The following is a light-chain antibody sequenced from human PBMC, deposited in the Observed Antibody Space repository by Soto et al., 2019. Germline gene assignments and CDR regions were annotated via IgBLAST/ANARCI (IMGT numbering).Light chain of an antibody. V-gene: IGLV2-14*01. J-gene: IGLJ1*01. Sequence: QSALTQPASVSGSPGQSITISCTGTSRDVGGYNYVSLYQQHPGKAPKLMIYEVSNRPSGVSNRFSGSKSGNTASLTISGLQAEDEADYYCSSYTSSSTYVFGTGTKVTVL. CDR2: EVS. CDR1: SRDVGGYNY. CDR3: SSYTSSSTYV.